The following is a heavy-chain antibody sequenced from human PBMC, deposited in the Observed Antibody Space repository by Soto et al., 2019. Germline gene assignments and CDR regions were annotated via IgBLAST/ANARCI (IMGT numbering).Heavy chain of an antibody. CDR1: GGSISSGGYY. CDR3: ARGSRSSHVFI. Sequence: SETLSLTCTVSGGSISSGGYYWTWIRQRPGKGLEWIGFIYYSGSTYYNPSLKSRVTISVDTSKNHFSLKLSSVTAADTAMYYCARGSRSSHVFIWGQGTLVTVSS. CDR2: IYYSGST. J-gene: IGHJ4*02. V-gene: IGHV4-31*03. D-gene: IGHD6-6*01.